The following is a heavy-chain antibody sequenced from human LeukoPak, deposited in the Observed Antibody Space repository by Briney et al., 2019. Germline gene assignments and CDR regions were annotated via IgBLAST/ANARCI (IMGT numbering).Heavy chain of an antibody. Sequence: GGSLRLSCAASGFTFSKYWMTWVRQAPGKGLEWVSVIYSGGSTYYADSVKGRFTISRDNSKNTLYLQMNSLRAEDTAVYYCARGGGFDYWGQGTLVTVSS. V-gene: IGHV3-66*01. J-gene: IGHJ4*02. CDR1: GFTFSKYW. CDR2: IYSGGST. CDR3: ARGGGFDY. D-gene: IGHD4-23*01.